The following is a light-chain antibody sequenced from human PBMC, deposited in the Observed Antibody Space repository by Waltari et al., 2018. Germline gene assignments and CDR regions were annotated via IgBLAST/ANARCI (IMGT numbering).Light chain of an antibody. J-gene: IGLJ3*02. CDR3: QSYDSSLNHWV. CDR2: PNS. Sequence: YQPRPGRAPKLLPSPNSHRPSGVPDRFAGSKSGTSASLAITGLQAEDEADYYCQSYDSSLNHWVFGGGTKLTVL. V-gene: IGLV1-40*01.